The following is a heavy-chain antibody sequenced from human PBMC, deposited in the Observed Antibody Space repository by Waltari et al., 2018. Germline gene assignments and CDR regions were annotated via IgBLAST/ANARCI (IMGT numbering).Heavy chain of an antibody. CDR1: GFTFISYW. Sequence: EVQLEESGGGLVQPGGSLRLSCAVSGFTFISYWMGWVRQAPGEGLEWVANIDQDGSAKYYVDSMKGRFTVSRDNAKNSLYLQMNSLRVEDTAIYYCVTGGGAYWGQGTLVTVSS. J-gene: IGHJ4*02. CDR3: VTGGGAY. V-gene: IGHV3-7*01. CDR2: IDQDGSAK.